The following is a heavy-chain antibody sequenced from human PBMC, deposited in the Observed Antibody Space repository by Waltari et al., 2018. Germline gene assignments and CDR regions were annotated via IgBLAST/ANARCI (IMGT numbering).Heavy chain of an antibody. CDR3: ARDYYGSGRIY. J-gene: IGHJ4*02. CDR2: IKQDGSGK. D-gene: IGHD3-10*01. Sequence: EVQLVESGGGLVQPGGSLRLSCAASGFTFSSYWMSWVRQAPGKGLEGVGNIKQDGSGKYYVDSVKGRFTISRDNAKNSLYLQMNSLRAEDTAVYYCARDYYGSGRIYWGQGTLVTVSS. V-gene: IGHV3-7*01. CDR1: GFTFSSYW.